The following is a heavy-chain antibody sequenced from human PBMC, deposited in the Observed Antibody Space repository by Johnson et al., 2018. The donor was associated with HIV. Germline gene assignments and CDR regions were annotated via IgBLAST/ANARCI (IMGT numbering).Heavy chain of an antibody. Sequence: VQLVESGGGWVQPGGSLRLSCAASGFSFSNYAMTWVRQAPGKGLEWVSTVNGGGGSTYYADSVKGRFTVSRDNSKNSLYLQMNSLRAEDTAVYYCARSITMIVFTFDIWGQGTMVTVSS. V-gene: IGHV3-23*04. CDR2: VNGGGGST. D-gene: IGHD3-22*01. J-gene: IGHJ3*02. CDR3: ARSITMIVFTFDI. CDR1: GFSFSNYA.